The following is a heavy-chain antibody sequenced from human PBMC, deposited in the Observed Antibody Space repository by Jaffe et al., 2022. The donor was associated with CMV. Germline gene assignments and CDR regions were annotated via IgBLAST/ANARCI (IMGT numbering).Heavy chain of an antibody. CDR3: ARHTPVLTSGGVIVYKFDP. CDR2: VYYSGTTDSGST. V-gene: IGHV4-59*08. Sequence: QVLLQESGPGLVKPSETLSLTCTVSGGSMTNFYWSWIRQPPGKGLEWIGYVYYSGTTDSGSTNYNPSLRSRVTISIDTSKRQFSLNLRSVTAADTAIYYCARHTPVLTSGGVIVYKFDPWGQGTLAIVSS. D-gene: IGHD3-16*02. CDR1: GGSMTNFY. J-gene: IGHJ5*02.